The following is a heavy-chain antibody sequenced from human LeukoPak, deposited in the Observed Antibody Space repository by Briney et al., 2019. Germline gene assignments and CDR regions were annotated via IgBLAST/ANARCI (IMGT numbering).Heavy chain of an antibody. D-gene: IGHD3-16*01. CDR2: INHSGST. CDR3: ARDGGSGEDV. J-gene: IGHJ6*02. V-gene: IGHV4-34*01. CDR1: GGSFSGYY. Sequence: SETLSLTCAVYGGSFSGYYWSWIRQPPGKGLEWIGEINHSGSTNYNPSLKSRVTISVDTSKNQFSLKLSSVTAADTAVYYCARDGGSGEDVWGQGTTVTVSS.